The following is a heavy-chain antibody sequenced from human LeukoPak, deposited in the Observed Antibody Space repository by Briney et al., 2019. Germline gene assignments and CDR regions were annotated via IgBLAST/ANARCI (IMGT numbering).Heavy chain of an antibody. CDR1: GGSFSGYY. D-gene: IGHD5-24*01. V-gene: IGHV4-59*01. CDR2: IYYSGST. CDR3: ARMASSNNWFDP. Sequence: PSETLSLTCAVYGGSFSGYYWSWIRQPPGKGLEWIGYIYYSGSTNYNPSLKSRVTISVDTSKNQFSLKLSSVTAADTAVYYCARMASSNNWFDPWGQGTLVTVSS. J-gene: IGHJ5*02.